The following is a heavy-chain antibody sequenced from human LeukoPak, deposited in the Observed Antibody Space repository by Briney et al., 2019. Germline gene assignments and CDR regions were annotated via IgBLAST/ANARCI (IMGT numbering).Heavy chain of an antibody. D-gene: IGHD5-18*01. J-gene: IGHJ4*02. V-gene: IGHV1-2*02. CDR1: GCTFTGYY. CDR3: ARDSDTAMVTGPDY. CDR2: INPNSGGT. Sequence: ASVKVSCKASGCTFTGYYMHWVRQAPGQGLEWMGWINPNSGGTNYAQKFQGRVTMTRDTSISTAYMELSRLRSDDTAVYYCARDSDTAMVTGPDYWGQGTLVTVSS.